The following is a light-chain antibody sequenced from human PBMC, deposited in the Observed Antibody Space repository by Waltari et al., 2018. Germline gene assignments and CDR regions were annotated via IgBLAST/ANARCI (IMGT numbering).Light chain of an antibody. Sequence: DIQMTQSPSSLFASVGDRVPITFRASQSIRSYVNWYQQKPGKAPKLLIYAASRLQSGVPSRFSGSGSETDFTLTISSLQPEDFATYYCQQSYSTLYTFGQGTKLEIK. J-gene: IGKJ2*01. CDR3: QQSYSTLYT. V-gene: IGKV1-39*01. CDR1: QSIRSY. CDR2: AAS.